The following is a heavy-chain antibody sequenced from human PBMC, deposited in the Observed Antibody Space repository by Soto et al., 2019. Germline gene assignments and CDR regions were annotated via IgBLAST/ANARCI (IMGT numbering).Heavy chain of an antibody. CDR2: ISYDGSNK. CDR1: GFTFSSYG. CDR3: AKWISPPNYYGMDV. V-gene: IGHV3-30*18. Sequence: GGSLRLSCAASGFTFSSYGMHWVRQAPGKGLEWVAVISYDGSNKYYADSVKGRFTISRDNSKNTLYLQMNSLRAEDTAVYYCAKWISPPNYYGMDVWGQGTTVTVSS. D-gene: IGHD2-2*03. J-gene: IGHJ6*02.